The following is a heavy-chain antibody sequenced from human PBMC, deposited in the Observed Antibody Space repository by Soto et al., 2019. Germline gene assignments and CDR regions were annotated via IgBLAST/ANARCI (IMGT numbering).Heavy chain of an antibody. CDR2: IYYSGST. J-gene: IGHJ4*02. CDR3: AGHIVVVTATDY. V-gene: IGHV4-61*08. CDR1: GGSISSGGYS. D-gene: IGHD2-21*02. Sequence: PSETLSLTCAVSGGSISSGGYSWSWIRQPPGKGLEWIGYIYYSGSTNYNPSLESRVTISVDTFKNQFSLKLSSVTAADTAVYYCAGHIVVVTATDYWGQGTLVTVSS.